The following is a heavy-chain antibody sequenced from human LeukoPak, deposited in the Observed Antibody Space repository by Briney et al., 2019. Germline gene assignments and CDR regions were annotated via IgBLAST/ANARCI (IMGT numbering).Heavy chain of an antibody. D-gene: IGHD3-22*01. J-gene: IGHJ3*02. CDR3: ARDRPDYYDSSGYHLAAFDI. V-gene: IGHV4-34*01. CDR2: INHSGST. Sequence: SETLSLTCAVYGVSFSGYYWSWIRQPPGKGLEWIGEINHSGSTNYNPSLKSRVTISVDTSKNQFSLKLSSVTAADTAEYYCARDRPDYYDSSGYHLAAFDIWGQGTMVTVSS. CDR1: GVSFSGYY.